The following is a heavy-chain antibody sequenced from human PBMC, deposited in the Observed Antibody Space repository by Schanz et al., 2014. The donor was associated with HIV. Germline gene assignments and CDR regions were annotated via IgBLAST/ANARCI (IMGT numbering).Heavy chain of an antibody. V-gene: IGHV3-7*01. CDR1: GFTFSGYW. Sequence: EVQLVESGGGLVQPGGSLRLSCAASGFTFSGYWMAWVRQAPGKGLEWMASIKTDGTEKYYVDSVKGRFTISRDNAKNSLYLQMDSLTAEDTAVYYCAREKDLGYSSTLGFWGQGTLVTVSS. CDR3: AREKDLGYSSTLGF. J-gene: IGHJ4*02. D-gene: IGHD6-13*01. CDR2: IKTDGTEK.